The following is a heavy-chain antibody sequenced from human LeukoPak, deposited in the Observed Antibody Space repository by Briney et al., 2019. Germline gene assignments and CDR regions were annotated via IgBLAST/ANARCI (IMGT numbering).Heavy chain of an antibody. CDR1: GGSLSSYY. D-gene: IGHD5-18*01. J-gene: IGHJ2*01. CDR2: IYTSGST. CDR3: AREVGYSYGYDWYFDL. Sequence: PSETLSLTCTVSGGSLSSYYWSWIRQPAGKGLEWIGRIYTSGSTNYNPSLKSRVTMSVDTSKNQFSLKLSSVTAADTAVYYCAREVGYSYGYDWYFDLWGRGTLVTVSS. V-gene: IGHV4-4*07.